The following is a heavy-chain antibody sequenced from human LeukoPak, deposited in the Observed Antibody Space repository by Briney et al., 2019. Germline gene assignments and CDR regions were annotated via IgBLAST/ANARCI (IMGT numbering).Heavy chain of an antibody. J-gene: IGHJ4*02. CDR1: GFTFSSYG. CDR2: IPYDGSNK. D-gene: IGHD1-1*01. V-gene: IGHV3-30*18. Sequence: PGGSLRLSCAASGFTFSSYGMHWVRQAPGKGLEWVAVIPYDGSNKYYADSVKGRFTISRDNSKNTLYLQMNSLRAEDTAVYYCAKDGAGTAGIYFDYWGQGTLVTVSS. CDR3: AKDGAGTAGIYFDY.